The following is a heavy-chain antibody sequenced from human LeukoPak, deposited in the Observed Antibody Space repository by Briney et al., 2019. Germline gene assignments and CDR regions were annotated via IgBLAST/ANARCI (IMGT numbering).Heavy chain of an antibody. CDR1: GFTFSSYW. CDR2: IDTDGSFT. Sequence: PGGSLRLSCAASGFTFSSYWMQWVRQAPGKGLVWVSRIDTDGSFTSYADSGRGRFTISRDNEKSTLYLQMSSLRAEDTAVYYCIRGTVGAPGNDYWGQGKLVTVSS. CDR3: IRGTVGAPGNDY. V-gene: IGHV3-74*01. D-gene: IGHD1-26*01. J-gene: IGHJ4*02.